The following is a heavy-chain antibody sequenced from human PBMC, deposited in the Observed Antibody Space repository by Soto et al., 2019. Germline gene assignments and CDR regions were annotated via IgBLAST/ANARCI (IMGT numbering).Heavy chain of an antibody. Sequence: SVNGSCKAAGYTFSRYVISWVRQANGQGLEWMGWISAYNGNTNYAQKPQGRVTMTTDTSTSTAYMELRSLRSDDTAVYYCARGGGGRYFDWLSTYYFDYRGQGTLVTVSS. V-gene: IGHV1-18*04. CDR3: ARGGGGRYFDWLSTYYFDY. J-gene: IGHJ4*02. CDR2: ISAYNGNT. D-gene: IGHD3-9*01. CDR1: GYTFSRYV.